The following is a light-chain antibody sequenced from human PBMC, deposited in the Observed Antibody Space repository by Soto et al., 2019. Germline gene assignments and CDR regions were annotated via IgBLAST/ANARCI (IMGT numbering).Light chain of an antibody. CDR2: DAS. Sequence: DIKMTQSPSSLSASVVDRVTITCQARQDINNYLNWYQQKPGQAPKLLIYDASGLEVGVPSRFSGSGSGTHFTLTISGLQPEDIATYYCQQFGDLTFIFGQGTRLEI. CDR1: QDINNY. V-gene: IGKV1-33*01. CDR3: QQFGDLTFI. J-gene: IGKJ5*01.